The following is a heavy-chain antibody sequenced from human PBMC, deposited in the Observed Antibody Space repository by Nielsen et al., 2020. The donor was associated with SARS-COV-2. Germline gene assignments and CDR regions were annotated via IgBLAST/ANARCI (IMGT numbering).Heavy chain of an antibody. CDR2: IYHSGST. D-gene: IGHD3-10*01. Sequence: SETLSLTCAVSGGSISSSNWWSWVRQPPGKGLEWIGEIYHSGSTNYNPSLKSRVTISVDKSKNQFSLKLSSVTAADTAVYYCARSRRLRGVNDAFDVWGRGTMVSVSS. J-gene: IGHJ3*01. CDR1: GGSISSSNW. V-gene: IGHV4-4*02. CDR3: ARSRRLRGVNDAFDV.